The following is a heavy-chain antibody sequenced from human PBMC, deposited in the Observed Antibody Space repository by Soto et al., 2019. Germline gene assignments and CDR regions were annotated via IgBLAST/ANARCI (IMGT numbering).Heavy chain of an antibody. V-gene: IGHV4-34*01. CDR1: VGTFSGYF. CDR3: ARDFRYFPY. J-gene: IGHJ4*02. CDR2: IEHNGNN. D-gene: IGHD3-10*01. Sequence: SETLSLTCAVYVGTFSGYFWTWVRQPPGKGLEWIGEIEHNGNNNINPSLKSRVTLSVDTSKNQISLTLTSVTAADTAVYYCARDFRYFPYWGQGTLVTVSS.